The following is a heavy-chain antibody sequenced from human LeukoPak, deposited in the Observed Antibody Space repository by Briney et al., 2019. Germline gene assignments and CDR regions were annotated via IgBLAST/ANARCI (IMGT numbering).Heavy chain of an antibody. V-gene: IGHV3-23*01. CDR1: GFTFTSYV. J-gene: IGHJ4*02. D-gene: IGHD5-18*01. Sequence: GGSLRLSCAASGFTFTSYVMNWVRQAPGQGLEWVSTIADSGGDTYYADSVKGRFTVSRDDSENTLYLQMHSLRAEDTATYYCAKSSHSNAWDDFDHWGQGTLVTVSS. CDR3: AKSSHSNAWDDFDH. CDR2: IADSGGDT.